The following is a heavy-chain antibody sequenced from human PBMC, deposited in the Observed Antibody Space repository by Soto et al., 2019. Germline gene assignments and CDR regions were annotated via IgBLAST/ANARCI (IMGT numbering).Heavy chain of an antibody. CDR1: GYTFTSYG. CDR3: ARSRATVTTPYCYFGMDV. D-gene: IGHD4-17*01. V-gene: IGHV1-18*01. J-gene: IGHJ6*02. CDR2: LSAYNGNT. Sequence: ASVKVSCKAAGYTFTSYGLSWVRPAPGQGLEGMGWLSAYNGNTNYAQKLQGRVTMTTDTSTSTAYMELRSLRSDDTAVYYCARSRATVTTPYCYFGMDVWGQGTTVTVSS.